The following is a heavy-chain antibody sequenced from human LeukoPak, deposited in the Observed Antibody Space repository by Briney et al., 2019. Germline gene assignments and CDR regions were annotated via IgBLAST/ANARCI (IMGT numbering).Heavy chain of an antibody. CDR3: ARDDYGGNSGIDY. CDR2: IYYSGST. V-gene: IGHV4-39*06. Sequence: SETLSLTCTVSGGSISSGSYYWGWIRQPPGKGLEWIGSIYYSGSTYYNPSLKSRVTISVDTSKNQFPLKLSSVTAADTAVYYCARDDYGGNSGIDYWGQGTLVTVSS. CDR1: GGSISSGSYY. J-gene: IGHJ4*02. D-gene: IGHD4-23*01.